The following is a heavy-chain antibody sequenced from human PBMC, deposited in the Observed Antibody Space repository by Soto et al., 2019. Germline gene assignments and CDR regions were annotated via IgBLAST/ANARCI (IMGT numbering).Heavy chain of an antibody. Sequence: EVQLLESGGGLVQPGGSLRLSCAGTGFTFNNYAMSWVRQAPGKGLEWVSGISGGGDSANYADSVKGRFTISRDNSKNTVYLEMNGLRVEDTALYFCAKGHQSCSTDTCTYYFDYGGRGILVTVSS. CDR2: ISGGGDSA. CDR1: GFTFNNYA. CDR3: AKGHQSCSTDTCTYYFDY. J-gene: IGHJ4*02. V-gene: IGHV3-23*01. D-gene: IGHD2-2*01.